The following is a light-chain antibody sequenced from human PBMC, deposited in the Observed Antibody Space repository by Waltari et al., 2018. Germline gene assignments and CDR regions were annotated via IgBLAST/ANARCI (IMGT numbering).Light chain of an antibody. CDR3: QVWDNSGDHPE. CDR2: DGA. Sequence: SSMVTQPPSVSVAPGQTARITCEGDSFEGQYVHWYQQKPGQAPVLVLYDGANRPSGIPERFSGSKSGIPATLAVTGVEPGDEADYYCQVWDNSGDHPEFGGGTKLTVL. CDR1: SFEGQY. V-gene: IGLV3-21*01. J-gene: IGLJ3*02.